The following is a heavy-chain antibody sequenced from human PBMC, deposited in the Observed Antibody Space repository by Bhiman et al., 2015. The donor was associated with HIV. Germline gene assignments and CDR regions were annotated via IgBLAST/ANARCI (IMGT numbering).Heavy chain of an antibody. D-gene: IGHD3-22*01. CDR3: ARDLIDSSGYYFWDAFDI. J-gene: IGHJ3*02. Sequence: EVQLVESGGGLVQPGGSLRLSCAASGFTFSSYAMHWVRQAPGKGLEYVSAISSNGGSTYYANSVKGRFTISRDNSKNTLYLQMGSLRAEDMAVYYCARDLIDSSGYYFWDAFDIWGQGTMVTVSS. CDR2: ISSNGGST. V-gene: IGHV3-64*01. CDR1: GFTFSSYA.